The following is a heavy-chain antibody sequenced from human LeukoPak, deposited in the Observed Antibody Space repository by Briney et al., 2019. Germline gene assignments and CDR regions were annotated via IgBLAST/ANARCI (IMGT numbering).Heavy chain of an antibody. Sequence: PGGSLRLSCAASGLTLSSYWMHWVRQAPGKGLVWVSRINSDGSSTSYADSVKGRFTISRDNAKNTLYLQMNSLRAEDTAVYYCARVMRDDILTGVDYWGQGTLATVSS. V-gene: IGHV3-74*01. CDR3: ARVMRDDILTGVDY. J-gene: IGHJ4*02. D-gene: IGHD3-9*01. CDR2: INSDGSST. CDR1: GLTLSSYW.